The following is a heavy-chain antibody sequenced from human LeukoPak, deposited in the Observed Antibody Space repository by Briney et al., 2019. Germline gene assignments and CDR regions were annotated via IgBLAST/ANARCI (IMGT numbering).Heavy chain of an antibody. CDR3: ARVSVDYYYYYMDV. J-gene: IGHJ6*03. CDR2: INPSGGST. V-gene: IGHV1-46*01. Sequence: ASVKVSCKASGYTFTSYYMHWARQAPGQGLEWMGIINPSGGSTSYAQKFQGRVTMTRDMSTSTVYMELSSLRSEDTAVYYCARVSVDYYYYYMDVWGKGTTVTVPS. CDR1: GYTFTSYY.